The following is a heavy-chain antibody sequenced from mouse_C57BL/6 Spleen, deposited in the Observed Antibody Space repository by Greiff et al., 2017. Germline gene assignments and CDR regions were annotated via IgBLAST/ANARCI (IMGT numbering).Heavy chain of an antibody. D-gene: IGHD1-1*01. Sequence: EVMLVESGGDLVKPGGSLKLSCAASGFTFSSYGMSWVRQTPDKRLEWVATISSGGSYTYYPDSVKGRFTISRDNAKNTLYLQMSSLKSEDTAMYYCARQGLRGAMDYWGQGTSVTVSS. CDR1: GFTFSSYG. CDR2: ISSGGSYT. CDR3: ARQGLRGAMDY. J-gene: IGHJ4*01. V-gene: IGHV5-6*01.